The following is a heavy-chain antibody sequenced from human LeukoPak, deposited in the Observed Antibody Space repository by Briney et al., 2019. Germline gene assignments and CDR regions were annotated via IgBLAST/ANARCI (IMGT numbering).Heavy chain of an antibody. D-gene: IGHD2-15*01. V-gene: IGHV3-53*01. J-gene: IGHJ4*02. Sequence: PGGSLRLSCAASGFTISSNYMTWVRQAPGKGLEWVSVIYSGGSTFYADSVKGRFTLSRDNSKNTVYLQMNNLRAEDAVVYYCARGRGSCSGGSCYDYWGQGTLVTVSS. CDR3: ARGRGSCSGGSCYDY. CDR2: IYSGGST. CDR1: GFTISSNY.